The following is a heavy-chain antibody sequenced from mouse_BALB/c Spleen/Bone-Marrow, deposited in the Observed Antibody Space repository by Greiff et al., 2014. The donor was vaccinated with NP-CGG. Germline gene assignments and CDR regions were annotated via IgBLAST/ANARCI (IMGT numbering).Heavy chain of an antibody. D-gene: IGHD2-3*01. V-gene: IGHV2-9*02. Sequence: VMLVESGPGLVAPSQSLSITCTVSGFSLTSYGVHWVRQPPGKGLEWLGVIWAGGSTNYNSALMSRLSISKDNSNSQVFLKMNTLQTDDSAWYYCARVYLWYFDVWGAGTTVTVSS. CDR2: IWAGGST. CDR3: ARVYLWYFDV. J-gene: IGHJ1*01. CDR1: GFSLTSYG.